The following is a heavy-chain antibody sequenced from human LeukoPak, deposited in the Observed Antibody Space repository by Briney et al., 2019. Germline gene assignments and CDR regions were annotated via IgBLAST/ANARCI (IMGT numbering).Heavy chain of an antibody. J-gene: IGHJ6*02. CDR3: ARADSPPGPLYCYYGMDV. V-gene: IGHV1-69*13. CDR1: GGTFSSYA. D-gene: IGHD3-22*01. Sequence: GASVKVSCKAPGGTFSSYAISWVRQAPGQGLEWMGGIIPIFGTANYAQKFQGRVTITADESTSTAYMELSSLRSEDTAVYYCARADSPPGPLYCYYGMDVWGQGTTVTVSS. CDR2: IIPIFGTA.